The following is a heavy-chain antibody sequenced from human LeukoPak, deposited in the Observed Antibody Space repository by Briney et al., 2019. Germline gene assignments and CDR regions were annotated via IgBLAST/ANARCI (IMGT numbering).Heavy chain of an antibody. CDR3: ARSPQFSSSWYYFDY. D-gene: IGHD6-13*01. Sequence: PSETLSLTCTVSGYSISSGYYWGWIRQPPGKGLEWIGSIYHSGSTYYNPSLNSRVTISVDKSKNQFSLKLTSVTAADTAVYYCARSPQFSSSWYYFDYWGQGTLVTVSS. CDR1: GYSISSGYY. J-gene: IGHJ4*02. V-gene: IGHV4-38-2*02. CDR2: IYHSGST.